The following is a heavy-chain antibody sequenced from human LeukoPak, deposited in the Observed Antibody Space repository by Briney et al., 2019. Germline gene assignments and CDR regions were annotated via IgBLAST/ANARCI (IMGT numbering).Heavy chain of an antibody. Sequence: SETLSLTCTVSGGSISSYYWSWIRQPPGKGLEWIGYIYYSGSTNYNPSLKSRVTISVDTSKNQFSLKLTSVTAADTAVYYCARTTEGGYTYGYLYYYYMDVWGKGTTVTISS. CDR1: GGSISSYY. V-gene: IGHV4-59*01. CDR2: IYYSGST. CDR3: ARTTEGGYTYGYLYYYYMDV. D-gene: IGHD5-18*01. J-gene: IGHJ6*03.